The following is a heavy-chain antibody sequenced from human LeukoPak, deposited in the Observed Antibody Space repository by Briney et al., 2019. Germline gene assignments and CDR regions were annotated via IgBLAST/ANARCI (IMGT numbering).Heavy chain of an antibody. V-gene: IGHV3-30-3*01. Sequence: PGGSLRLSCAASGFTFSSYAMHWVRQAPGKGLEWVAVISYDGSNKYYADSVKGRFTISRDNSKNTLYLQMNSLRAEDTAVDYCARAKITMIVVVITYYFDYWGQGTLVTVSS. CDR2: ISYDGSNK. CDR3: ARAKITMIVVVITYYFDY. CDR1: GFTFSSYA. J-gene: IGHJ4*02. D-gene: IGHD3-22*01.